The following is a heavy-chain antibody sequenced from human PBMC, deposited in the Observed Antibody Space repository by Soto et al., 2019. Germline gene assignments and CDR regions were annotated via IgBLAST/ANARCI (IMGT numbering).Heavy chain of an antibody. CDR3: ASGGGKLRFGARANFDY. Sequence: QVQLVQSGAEVKKPGASVKVSCKASGYTFTSYDINWVRQATGQGLERMGWMNPNSGNTGYSQKFQGRVTMTRNTSLTTAYMELSSLRSEDTAVYYCASGGGKLRFGARANFDYWGKGTLVTVSS. J-gene: IGHJ4*02. D-gene: IGHD3-3*01. CDR1: GYTFTSYD. V-gene: IGHV1-8*01. CDR2: MNPNSGNT.